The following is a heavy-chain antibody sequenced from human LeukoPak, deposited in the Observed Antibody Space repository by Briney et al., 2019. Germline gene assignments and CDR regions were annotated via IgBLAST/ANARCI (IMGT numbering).Heavy chain of an antibody. CDR3: ARSKVQECTNGVCYRKNYYYYMDV. CDR2: INHSGST. CDR1: GGSFSGYY. Sequence: SETLSLTCAVYGGSFSGYYWSWIRQPPGKGLEWIGEINHSGSTNYNPSLKSRVTISVDTSKNQFSLKLSSVTAADTAVYYCARSKVQECTNGVCYRKNYYYYMDVWGKGTRSPSP. D-gene: IGHD2-8*01. J-gene: IGHJ6*03. V-gene: IGHV4-34*01.